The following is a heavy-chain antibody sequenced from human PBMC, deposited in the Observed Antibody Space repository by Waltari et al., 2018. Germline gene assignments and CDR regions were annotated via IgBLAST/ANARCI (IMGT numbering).Heavy chain of an antibody. D-gene: IGHD6-13*01. V-gene: IGHV3-30-3*01. CDR3: ARVFGSSYDY. CDR1: GFTFSSYA. Sequence: QVQLVESGGGVVQPGRSLRLSCAASGFTFSSYAMHWVRQAPGKGLGGVAVISYDGSNKYYADSVKGRFTISRDNSKNTLYLQMNSLRAEDTAVYYCARVFGSSYDYWGQGTLVTVSS. CDR2: ISYDGSNK. J-gene: IGHJ4*02.